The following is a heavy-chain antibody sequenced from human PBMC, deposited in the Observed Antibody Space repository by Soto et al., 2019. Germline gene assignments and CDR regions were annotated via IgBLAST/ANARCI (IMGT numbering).Heavy chain of an antibody. V-gene: IGHV1-46*02. D-gene: IGHD3-22*01. J-gene: IGHJ4*02. CDR1: GFTFNTYY. CDR3: ARGGDDSSGYYYYPFDY. CDR2: INPNGGST. Sequence: ASVKVSCTASGFTFNTYYMHWVRQAPGQGLEWMGMINPNGGSTSYAQKFQGRATMTRDTSTSTVYMELSSLRSEDTAVYYCARGGDDSSGYYYYPFDYWGQGTLVTVSS.